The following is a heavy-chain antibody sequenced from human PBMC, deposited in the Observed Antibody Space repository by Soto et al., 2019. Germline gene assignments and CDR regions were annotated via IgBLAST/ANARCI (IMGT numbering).Heavy chain of an antibody. CDR1: GFTFSSYA. D-gene: IGHD3-16*01. Sequence: EVQLLESGGGLVQPGGSLRLSCAASGFTFSSYAMSWVRQAPGKGLEWVSAISGSGGSTYYADSVKGRFTISRDNAKNTLYLQMNSMGAEDTDVYYCAKDTPGDSVSEWGQGTLVTVSS. V-gene: IGHV3-23*01. CDR3: AKDTPGDSVSE. J-gene: IGHJ4*02. CDR2: ISGSGGST.